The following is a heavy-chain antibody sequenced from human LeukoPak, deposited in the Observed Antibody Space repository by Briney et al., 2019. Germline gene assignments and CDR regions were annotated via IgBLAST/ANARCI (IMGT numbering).Heavy chain of an antibody. D-gene: IGHD2-21*02. V-gene: IGHV4-31*03. CDR3: ARAMTSHYFDY. J-gene: IGHJ4*02. Sequence: SQTLSLTCTVSGGSFRSGFYWSWLRQHPGKGLEWIGYIYYSGGTYYNPSLKSRVSILLDTSKKQFSLKLTSVTVADTAVYYCARAMTSHYFDYWGQGTLVTVSS. CDR2: IYYSGGT. CDR1: GGSFRSGFY.